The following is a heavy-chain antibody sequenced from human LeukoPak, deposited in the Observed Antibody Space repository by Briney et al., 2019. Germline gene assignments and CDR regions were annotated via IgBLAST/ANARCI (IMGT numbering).Heavy chain of an antibody. CDR3: AREHSGGGNYYDSSGYYRSFAY. CDR1: GFTFSSYS. Sequence: GGSLRLSCAASGFTFSSYSMNWVRQAPGKGLEWVSYISSSRSYIYYADSVKGRFTISRDNAKNSLYLQMSSLRVEDTAVYYCAREHSGGGNYYDSSGYYRSFAYWGQGTPVTVPS. CDR2: ISSSRSYI. V-gene: IGHV3-21*01. J-gene: IGHJ4*02. D-gene: IGHD3-22*01.